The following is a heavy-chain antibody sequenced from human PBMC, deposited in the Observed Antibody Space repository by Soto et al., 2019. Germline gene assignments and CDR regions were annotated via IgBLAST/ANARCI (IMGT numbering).Heavy chain of an antibody. Sequence: SETLSLTCTVSGGSISSYYWSWIRQPPGKGLEWIGYIYYSGSTNYNPSLKSRVTISVDTSKNQFSLKLSSVTAADTAVYYCARGSIVADEAGYYYYGMDVLGHGTTGTVSS. V-gene: IGHV4-59*01. CDR3: ARGSIVADEAGYYYYGMDV. CDR2: IYYSGST. J-gene: IGHJ6*02. CDR1: GGSISSYY. D-gene: IGHD6-13*01.